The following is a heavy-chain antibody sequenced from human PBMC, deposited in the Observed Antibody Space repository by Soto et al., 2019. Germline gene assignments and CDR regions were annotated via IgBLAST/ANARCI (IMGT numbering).Heavy chain of an antibody. V-gene: IGHV6-1*01. Sequence: QTLSLTGVISGDSVSSNSAAWNWIRQSPSRGLEWLGRTYYRSKWYNDYAVSVKSRITINPDTSKNQFSLQLNSVTPEDTAVYYCARGAVAGTSNWFDPWGQGTLVTVSS. J-gene: IGHJ5*02. D-gene: IGHD6-19*01. CDR3: ARGAVAGTSNWFDP. CDR2: TYYRSKWYN. CDR1: GDSVSSNSAA.